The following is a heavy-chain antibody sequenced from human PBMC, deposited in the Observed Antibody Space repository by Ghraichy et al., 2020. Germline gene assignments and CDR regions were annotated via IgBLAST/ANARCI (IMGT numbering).Heavy chain of an antibody. J-gene: IGHJ4*02. V-gene: IGHV3-7*01. Sequence: GESLNISCAASGFTFSSYWMTCVRQAPGKGLEWVAKINEDGGEKYYVDSVKGRFTIARDDAKNSLYLQMNSLTAEDTAVYYCARSYIPVMPYYFDYWGQGTLVTVSS. D-gene: IGHD1-26*01. CDR2: INEDGGEK. CDR3: ARSYIPVMPYYFDY. CDR1: GFTFSSYW.